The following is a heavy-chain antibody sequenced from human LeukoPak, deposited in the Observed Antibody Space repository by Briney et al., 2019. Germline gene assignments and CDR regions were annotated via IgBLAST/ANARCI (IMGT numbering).Heavy chain of an antibody. CDR1: GFTYSYYW. Sequence: GGSLRLSCAASGFTYSYYWMSWVRQTPGKGLEWVANIKPDGSEKDYVDSVKGRFTISRDNAKNSLYLQMNSLRAEDTAVYYCAKGEFGYYDSSGYYYGYWGQGTLVTVSS. CDR2: IKPDGSEK. V-gene: IGHV3-7*03. D-gene: IGHD3-22*01. J-gene: IGHJ4*02. CDR3: AKGEFGYYDSSGYYYGY.